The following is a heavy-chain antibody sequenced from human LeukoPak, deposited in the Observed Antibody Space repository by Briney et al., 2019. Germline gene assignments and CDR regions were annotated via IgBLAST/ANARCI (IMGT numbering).Heavy chain of an antibody. CDR1: GYTFTNYY. V-gene: IGHV1-46*01. CDR3: ARGRHILVVTANFDY. CDR2: INPSGGDT. Sequence: ASVKVSCKASGYTFTNYYMHWVRQAPGQGPEWMGIINPSGGDTMYAQKFQGRVTMTRDMSTSTVYMELNSLRSEDTAVYYCARGRHILVVTANFDYWGQGTLVNVSS. J-gene: IGHJ4*02. D-gene: IGHD2-21*02.